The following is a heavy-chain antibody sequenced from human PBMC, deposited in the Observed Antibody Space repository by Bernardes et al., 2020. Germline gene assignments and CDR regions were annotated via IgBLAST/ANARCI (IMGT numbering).Heavy chain of an antibody. CDR3: AKSREITIFGVTNPPYYYYGMDV. D-gene: IGHD3-3*01. CDR1: GFTFSSYG. J-gene: IGHJ6*02. CDR2: ISYDGSNK. V-gene: IGHV3-30*18. Sequence: GGSLRLSCAASGFTFSSYGMHWVRQAPGKGLEWVAVISYDGSNKYYADSVKGRFTISRDNSKNTLYLQMNSLRAEDTAVYYCAKSREITIFGVTNPPYYYYGMDVWGQGTTVTVSS.